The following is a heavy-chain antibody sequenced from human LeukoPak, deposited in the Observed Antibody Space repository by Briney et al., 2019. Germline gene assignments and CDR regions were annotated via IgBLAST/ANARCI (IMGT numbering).Heavy chain of an antibody. J-gene: IGHJ4*02. Sequence: ASVKVSCKASGGTFSSYAISGVRQAPGQGREWMGGIIPIFGTANYAQKFQGRVTITADESTSTAYMELSSLRSEETAVYYCARDQAGYYYGSGSYFSWIYWGQGTLLTVSS. CDR2: IIPIFGTA. V-gene: IGHV1-69*01. CDR1: GGTFSSYA. CDR3: ARDQAGYYYGSGSYFSWIY. D-gene: IGHD3-10*01.